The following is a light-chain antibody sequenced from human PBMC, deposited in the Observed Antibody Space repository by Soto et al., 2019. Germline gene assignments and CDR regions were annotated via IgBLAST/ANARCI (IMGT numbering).Light chain of an antibody. CDR1: QSISSSY. CDR2: AAS. J-gene: IGKJ2*01. CDR3: QQYGSSSYT. Sequence: EIALTQSPGTLSLSPGERATLSCRASQSISSSYLAWYQQKPGQAPRLLIYAASSRATCIPDRFSGSGSGTDFTLTISRLEPEDFAVYYCQQYGSSSYTFGQGTQLEIK. V-gene: IGKV3-20*01.